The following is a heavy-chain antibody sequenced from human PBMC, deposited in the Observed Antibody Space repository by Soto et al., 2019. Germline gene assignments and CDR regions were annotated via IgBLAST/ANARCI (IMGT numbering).Heavy chain of an antibody. CDR2: ISGSGGST. D-gene: IGHD6-19*01. V-gene: IGHV3-23*01. J-gene: IGHJ4*02. CDR1: GFTFSSYA. Sequence: GGSLRLSCAASGFTFSSYAMSWVRQAPGKGLEWVSAISGSGGSTYYADSVKGRFTISRDNSKNTLYLQMNSLRAEDTAVYYCAKARYPGIAVAGPDFDYWGQGTLVTVSS. CDR3: AKARYPGIAVAGPDFDY.